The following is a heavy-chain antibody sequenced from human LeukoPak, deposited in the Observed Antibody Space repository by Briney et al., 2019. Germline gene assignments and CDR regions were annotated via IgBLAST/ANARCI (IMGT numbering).Heavy chain of an antibody. CDR1: GFTFSSYS. D-gene: IGHD3-10*01. CDR2: ISSSSSTI. V-gene: IGHV3-48*01. Sequence: GGSLRLSCAASGFTFSSYSMNWVRQAPGKGLEWVSYISSSSSTIYYADSVKGRFTISRDNAKNSLYLQMNSLRAEDTAVYYCAREILWFGELPHFDYWGQGTLVTVSS. J-gene: IGHJ4*02. CDR3: AREILWFGELPHFDY.